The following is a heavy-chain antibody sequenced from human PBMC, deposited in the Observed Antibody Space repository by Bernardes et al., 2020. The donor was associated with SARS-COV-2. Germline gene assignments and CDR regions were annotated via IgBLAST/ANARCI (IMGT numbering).Heavy chain of an antibody. CDR2: INYDANS. Sequence: SESLTLSCSVSGGTISGCAYFWVRLRPPPGLERVGLGSINYDANSYYNPSPKSRVTISVDSSTNQFSLKLTSVTAADTAVYYCVRRRPYDYPTPDAFDIWSRGTMVTDSS. V-gene: IGHV4-39*01. CDR3: VRRRPYDYPTPDAFDI. D-gene: IGHD3-3*01. CDR1: GGTISGCAYF. J-gene: IGHJ3*02.